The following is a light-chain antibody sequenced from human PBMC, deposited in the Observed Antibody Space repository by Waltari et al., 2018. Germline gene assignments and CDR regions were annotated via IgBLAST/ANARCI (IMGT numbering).Light chain of an antibody. CDR2: YDN. V-gene: IGLV1-36*01. CDR3: EAWDDTLNGVV. Sequence: QSVLTQPPSVSEAPRQWVTISCSGSNSTIGNNAVNWYQKLPGKAPNLLIYYDNLLSPGVSDRFSGSKSDTSASLAISGLQSEDEADYYREAWDDTLNGVVFGGGTKLTVL. CDR1: NSTIGNNA. J-gene: IGLJ3*02.